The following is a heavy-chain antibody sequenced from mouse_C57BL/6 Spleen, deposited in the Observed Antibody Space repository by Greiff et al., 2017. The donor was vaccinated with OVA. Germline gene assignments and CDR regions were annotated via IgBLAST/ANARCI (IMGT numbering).Heavy chain of an antibody. D-gene: IGHD2-4*01. CDR3: TRGDYDYDVGYFDV. CDR2: IYPGNSDT. Sequence: EVQLQQSGTVLARPGASVKMSCKTSGYTFTSYWMHWVKQRPGQGLEWIGAIYPGNSDTSYNQKFKGKAKLTAVTSASTAYMELSSLTNEDSAVYYGTRGDYDYDVGYFDVWGTGTTVTVSS. V-gene: IGHV1-5*01. CDR1: GYTFTSYW. J-gene: IGHJ1*03.